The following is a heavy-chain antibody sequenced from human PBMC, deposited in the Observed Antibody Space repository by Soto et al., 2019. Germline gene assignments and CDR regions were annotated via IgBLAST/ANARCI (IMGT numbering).Heavy chain of an antibody. CDR2: INAGNGNT. J-gene: IGHJ4*02. Sequence: ASVKVSCKASGYTFTSYAMHWVRQAPGQRLEWMGWINAGNGNTKYSQKFQGRVTITRDTSASTAYMELSSLRSEDTAVYYCARDSPAKPRYCSSTSCYPTDYWGQGTLVTVSS. D-gene: IGHD2-2*01. CDR3: ARDSPAKPRYCSSTSCYPTDY. V-gene: IGHV1-3*01. CDR1: GYTFTSYA.